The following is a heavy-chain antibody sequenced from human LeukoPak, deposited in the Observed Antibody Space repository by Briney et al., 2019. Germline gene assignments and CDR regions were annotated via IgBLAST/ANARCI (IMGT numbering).Heavy chain of an antibody. CDR3: ASGYSSGWFSS. Sequence: RPSGTLSLTCAVYGGSFSGYYWSWIRQPPGKGLEWIGEINHSGSTNYNPSLKSRVTISVDTSKNQFSLKLRSVTAADTAVYYCASGYSSGWFSSWGQGTLVTVSS. V-gene: IGHV4-34*01. CDR1: GGSFSGYY. J-gene: IGHJ5*02. D-gene: IGHD6-19*01. CDR2: INHSGST.